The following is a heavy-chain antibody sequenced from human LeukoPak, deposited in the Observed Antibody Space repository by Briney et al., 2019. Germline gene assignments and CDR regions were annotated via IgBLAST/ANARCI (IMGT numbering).Heavy chain of an antibody. V-gene: IGHV3-15*01. Sequence: GGSLRLSCAASGFTFSNAWMSWVRQAPGKGLEWVGRIKSKTDGGTTDYAAPVKGRFTISRDDSKNTLYLQMNSLRAEDTAVYYCASREPPGYYYGMDVWGQGTTVTVSS. D-gene: IGHD1-26*01. J-gene: IGHJ6*02. CDR1: GFTFSNAW. CDR2: IKSKTDGGTT. CDR3: ASREPPGYYYGMDV.